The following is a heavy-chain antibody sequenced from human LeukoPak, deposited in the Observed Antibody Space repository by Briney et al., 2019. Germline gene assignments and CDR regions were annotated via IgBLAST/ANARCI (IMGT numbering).Heavy chain of an antibody. CDR1: GYTFTSYF. D-gene: IGHD3-22*01. CDR3: AREGLGYYDSSGYRFDS. J-gene: IGHJ4*02. V-gene: IGHV1-46*01. Sequence: ASVKVSCTASGYTFTSYFMHWVRQAPGQGLEWMGIINPSGGSTRYPQKFQGRVTMTRDTSTSTVYMEVSSLRSDDTAVYYCAREGLGYYDSSGYRFDSWGQGTLVTVSS. CDR2: INPSGGST.